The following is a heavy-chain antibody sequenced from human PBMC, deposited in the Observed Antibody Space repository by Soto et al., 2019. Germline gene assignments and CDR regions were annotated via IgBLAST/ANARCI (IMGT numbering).Heavy chain of an antibody. J-gene: IGHJ4*02. V-gene: IGHV3-11*01. CDR1: GFIFSDYH. Sequence: GGSLRLSCAASGFIFSDYHMTWIRQAPGKGLELAAYISSSGDTIYYADSVKGRFTISRDNGKDSLFLQMSSLRAEDTAVYYCVRDRRISGINRGLDYWGRGTLVTVSS. D-gene: IGHD1-20*01. CDR2: ISSSGDTI. CDR3: VRDRRISGINRGLDY.